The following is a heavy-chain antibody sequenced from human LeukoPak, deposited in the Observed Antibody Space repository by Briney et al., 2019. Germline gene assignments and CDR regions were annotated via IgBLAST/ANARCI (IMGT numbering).Heavy chain of an antibody. J-gene: IGHJ4*02. CDR1: GFTFSSYG. Sequence: GRSLRLYCAASGFTFSSYGMHWVRQAQGKVLERVAVISYDGSNKYYADSVKGRFTISRDNSKNTLYLQMNSLRAEDTAVYYCAKDRYNWNDLGYWGQGTLVTVSS. CDR2: ISYDGSNK. CDR3: AKDRYNWNDLGY. V-gene: IGHV3-30*18. D-gene: IGHD1-20*01.